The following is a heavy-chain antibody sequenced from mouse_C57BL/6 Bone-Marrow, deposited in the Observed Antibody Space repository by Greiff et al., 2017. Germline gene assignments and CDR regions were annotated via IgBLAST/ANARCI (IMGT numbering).Heavy chain of an antibody. CDR3: TTGFYGSSFPWFAY. CDR2: IDPENGDT. V-gene: IGHV14-4*01. D-gene: IGHD1-1*01. Sequence: EVQLQQSGAELVRPGASVKLSCTASGFNIKDDYMHWVKQRPEQGLEWIGWIDPENGDTEYASKFQGKATITADTSSNTAYLQLSSLTSEDTAVYYCTTGFYGSSFPWFAYWGQGTLVTVSA. CDR1: GFNIKDDY. J-gene: IGHJ3*01.